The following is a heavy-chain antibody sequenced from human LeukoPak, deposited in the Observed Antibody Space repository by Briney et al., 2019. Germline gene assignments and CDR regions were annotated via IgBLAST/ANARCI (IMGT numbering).Heavy chain of an antibody. J-gene: IGHJ3*02. CDR1: GFTFSDYY. D-gene: IGHD3-10*01. V-gene: IGHV3-11*06. CDR2: ISSSSSYT. CDR3: ARDRPYYGSVDDAFDI. Sequence: GGSLRLSCAASGFTFSDYYMSWIRQAQGKGPEWVSYISSSSSYTNYADSVKGRFTISRDNAKNSLYLQMNSLRAEDTAVYYCARDRPYYGSVDDAFDIWGQGTMVTVSS.